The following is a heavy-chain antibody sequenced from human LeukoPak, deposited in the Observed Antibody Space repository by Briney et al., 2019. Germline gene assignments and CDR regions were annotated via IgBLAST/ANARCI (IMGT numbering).Heavy chain of an antibody. D-gene: IGHD6-13*01. CDR1: GDSISSSNW. CDR3: TRSSGWWSLDY. CDR2: ISHVGST. J-gene: IGHJ4*02. Sequence: SETLSLTCTVSGDSISSSNWWNWVRLPPGKGLEWIGEISHVGSTKYSPSLKDRVTISKDNSKNQFSLKLNSVTAADTATYYCTRSSGWWSLDYWGQGVLVTVSS. V-gene: IGHV4-4*02.